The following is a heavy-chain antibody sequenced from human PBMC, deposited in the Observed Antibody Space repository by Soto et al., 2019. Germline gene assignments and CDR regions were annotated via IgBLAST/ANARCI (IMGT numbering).Heavy chain of an antibody. Sequence: GGSLRLSCAASGFTLTSYTMNWVRQASGEGLEWVSSITSSSSHIYYADFVKGRFTISRDNAGNSLYLQMNSLRAEDSAVYYCVRERGLSSFYGMDVWGQGTTVTVSS. CDR2: ITSSSSHI. J-gene: IGHJ6*02. CDR3: VRERGLSSFYGMDV. CDR1: GFTLTSYT. D-gene: IGHD3-10*01. V-gene: IGHV3-21*01.